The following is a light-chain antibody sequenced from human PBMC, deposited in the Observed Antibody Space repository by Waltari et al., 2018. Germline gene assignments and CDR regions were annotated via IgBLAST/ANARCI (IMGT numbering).Light chain of an antibody. Sequence: QTVVTQEPSFSVSPGGTVTLTCGLSSGSVSTSYYPSWYQQSPGQARRTLMYSTNPRSSGVPERFSGSILGNKAALTITGAQADDECDYYCVLYMGSGIHVFGTGTKVTVL. J-gene: IGLJ1*01. CDR3: VLYMGSGIHV. CDR2: STN. CDR1: SGSVSTSYY. V-gene: IGLV8-61*01.